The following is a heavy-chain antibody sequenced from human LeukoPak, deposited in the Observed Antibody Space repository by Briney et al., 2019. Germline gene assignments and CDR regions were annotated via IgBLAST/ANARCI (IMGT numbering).Heavy chain of an antibody. CDR1: GFTFSSHD. Sequence: GGSLRLSCAASGFTFSSHDMTWVRQAPGKGLEWVSIISSGSSAIFSADALKGRFTISRDDAKNLLYLDMNSLRAEDTAVYYCARGHTAVTRHFDFWGQGTLVTVSS. J-gene: IGHJ4*02. D-gene: IGHD4-17*01. V-gene: IGHV3-21*01. CDR3: ARGHTAVTRHFDF. CDR2: ISSGSSAI.